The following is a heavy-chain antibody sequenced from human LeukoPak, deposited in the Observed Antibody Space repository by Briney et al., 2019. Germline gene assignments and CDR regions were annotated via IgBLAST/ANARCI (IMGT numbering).Heavy chain of an antibody. CDR1: GFTFDDYA. D-gene: IGHD1-26*01. Sequence: GGSLRLSCAASGFTFDDYAMHWVRQAPGKGLEWVSGISRNSGSIGYADSVKGRFTISRDNAKNSLYLQMNSLRAEDTALYYCAKAIGGIVGATHFAYWGQGTLVTVSS. CDR2: ISRNSGSI. J-gene: IGHJ4*02. V-gene: IGHV3-9*01. CDR3: AKAIGGIVGATHFAY.